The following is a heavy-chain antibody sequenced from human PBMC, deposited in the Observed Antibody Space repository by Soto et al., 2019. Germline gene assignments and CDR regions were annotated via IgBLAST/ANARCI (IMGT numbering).Heavy chain of an antibody. CDR2: IYYSGST. CDR1: AGSMIPYL. J-gene: IGHJ5*02. V-gene: IGHV4-59*01. D-gene: IGHD3-10*01. Sequence: PSETLSLTCSVSAGSMIPYLWSWIRQPPGKGLEWIGHIYYSGSTKYNPSLKTRVTISIDTSKNQFSLKLTSVTAADTAVYHCARVTYVSGGFGPWGQGTLVTVSS. CDR3: ARVTYVSGGFGP.